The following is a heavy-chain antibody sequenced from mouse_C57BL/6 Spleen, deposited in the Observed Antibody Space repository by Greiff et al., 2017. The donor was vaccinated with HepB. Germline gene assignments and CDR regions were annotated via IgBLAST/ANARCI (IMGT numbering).Heavy chain of an antibody. D-gene: IGHD4-1*01. J-gene: IGHJ2*01. CDR2: INPNNGGT. CDR1: GYTFTDYN. V-gene: IGHV1-22*01. Sequence: EVMLVESGPELVKPGASVKMSCKASGYTFTDYNMHWVKQSHGKSLEWIGYINPNNGGTSYNQKFKGKATLTVNKSSSTAYMELRSLTSEDSAVYYCARSGGTSYFDYWGQGTTLTVSS. CDR3: ARSGGTSYFDY.